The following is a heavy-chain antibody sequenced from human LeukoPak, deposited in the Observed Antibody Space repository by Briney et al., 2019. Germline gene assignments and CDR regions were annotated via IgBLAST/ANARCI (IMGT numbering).Heavy chain of an antibody. CDR3: AREANKAARSLGVPDY. CDR1: GGSISNYY. CDR2: VYYSGST. D-gene: IGHD6-6*01. J-gene: IGHJ4*02. Sequence: PSETLSLTCTVSGGSISNYYWSWIRQPPGQGLEWIGFVYYSGSTHYNPSLQSRVTISVDMSKNQFSLKLSSVTAADTAVYYCAREANKAARSLGVPDYWGQGALVTVSS. V-gene: IGHV4-59*12.